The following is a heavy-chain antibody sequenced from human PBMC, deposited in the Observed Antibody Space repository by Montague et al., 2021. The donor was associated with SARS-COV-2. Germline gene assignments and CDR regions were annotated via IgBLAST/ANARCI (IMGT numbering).Heavy chain of an antibody. CDR3: ARGRGSYYVPYYYYARDV. CDR1: GFTFSDYY. V-gene: IGHV3-11*01. CDR2: IAISGTTI. D-gene: IGHD3-10*01. Sequence: SLRLSCAASGFTFSDYYMSWIRQAPGKGLEWLSYIAISGTTIYYADSVKARVTISRDDAENSLYLQMNSLRAEDTAVYYCARGRGSYYVPYYYYARDVWGQGTTVTVSS. J-gene: IGHJ6*02.